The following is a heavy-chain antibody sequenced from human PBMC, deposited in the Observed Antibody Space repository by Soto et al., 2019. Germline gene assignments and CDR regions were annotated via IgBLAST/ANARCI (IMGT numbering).Heavy chain of an antibody. D-gene: IGHD3-3*01. Sequence: GQSVTSSGERSGYSFTSYWMGWVRQMHGKGLEWMGIIYPGDSDTRYSPSFQGQVTISADKSISTAYLQWSSLKASDTAMYYCARHGDFWSGYTRPLDYWGQGTLVTVS. J-gene: IGHJ4*02. CDR2: IYPGDSDT. CDR3: ARHGDFWSGYTRPLDY. V-gene: IGHV5-51*01. CDR1: GYSFTSYW.